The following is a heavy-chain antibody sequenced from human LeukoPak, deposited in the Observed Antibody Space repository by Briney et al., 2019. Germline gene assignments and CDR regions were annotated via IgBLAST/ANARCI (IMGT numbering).Heavy chain of an antibody. CDR1: TFTFSNYW. CDR2: INHDGSVK. D-gene: IGHD1-26*01. V-gene: IGHV3-7*01. J-gene: IGHJ4*02. CDR3: ARDPGASSFDY. Sequence: GGSLRLSCAASTFTFSNYWMTWVRQAPGKGPEFVANINHDGSVKYYVDSVKGRFTISRDNANNELNLQINILGDDHTAVYYWARDPGASSFDYWGQGTLVTVSS.